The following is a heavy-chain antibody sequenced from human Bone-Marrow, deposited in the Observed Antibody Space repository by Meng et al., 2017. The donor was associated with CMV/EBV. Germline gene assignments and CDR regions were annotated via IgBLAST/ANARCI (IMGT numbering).Heavy chain of an antibody. CDR1: GGTFSSYA. V-gene: IGHV1-69*05. CDR3: ARVRVTATTQYKENWLDP. J-gene: IGHJ5*02. D-gene: IGHD1-1*01. Sequence: SVKVSCKATGGTFSSYAISWVRQAPGQGLEWMGGIIPIFGTANYAQKFQGRVTITTDESTSTAYMELNSLRSNDTAVYYCARVRVTATTQYKENWLDPWGQGTLVTVPQ. CDR2: IIPIFGTA.